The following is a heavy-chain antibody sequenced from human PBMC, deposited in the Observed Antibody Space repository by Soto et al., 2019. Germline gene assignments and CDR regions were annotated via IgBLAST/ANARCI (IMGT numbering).Heavy chain of an antibody. CDR3: ATANNVVVAAGFDY. CDR2: FDPEDGET. D-gene: IGHD2-15*01. V-gene: IGHV1-24*01. Sequence: GASVKVSCKVSGYTLTELSMHWVRQAPGKGLEWMGGFDPEDGETIYAQKFQGRVTMTEDTSTDTAYMELSSLRSEDTAVYYCATANNVVVAAGFDYWGQGTLVTVSS. CDR1: GYTLTELS. J-gene: IGHJ4*02.